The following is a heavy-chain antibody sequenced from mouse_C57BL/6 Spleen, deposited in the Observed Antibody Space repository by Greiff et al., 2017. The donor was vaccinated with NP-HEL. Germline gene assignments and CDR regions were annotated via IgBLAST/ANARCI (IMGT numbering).Heavy chain of an antibody. V-gene: IGHV1-26*01. D-gene: IGHD1-1*01. J-gene: IGHJ2*01. CDR3: ARDYGTFDY. Sequence: VQLQQSGPELVKPGASVKISCKASGYTFTDYCMNWVKQSHGKSLEWIGDINPNNGGTSYNQKFKGKATLTVEKSSSTAYMELRSLTSEDSAVYYCARDYGTFDYWGQGTTLTVSS. CDR1: GYTFTDYC. CDR2: INPNNGGT.